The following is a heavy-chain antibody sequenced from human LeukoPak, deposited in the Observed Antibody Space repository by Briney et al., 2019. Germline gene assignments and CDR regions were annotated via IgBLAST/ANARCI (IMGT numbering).Heavy chain of an antibody. Sequence: PGGSLRLSCAASGFTFSNYWMHWVRQAPGKGLVWVSRINGDGSSTGYADSVKGRFTISRDNAKNTLYLQMNSLRAEDTAVYYCAREVYSSGWSSFDYWGQGTLVTVSS. CDR3: AREVYSSGWSSFDY. CDR1: GFTFSNYW. J-gene: IGHJ4*02. CDR2: INGDGSST. V-gene: IGHV3-74*01. D-gene: IGHD6-19*01.